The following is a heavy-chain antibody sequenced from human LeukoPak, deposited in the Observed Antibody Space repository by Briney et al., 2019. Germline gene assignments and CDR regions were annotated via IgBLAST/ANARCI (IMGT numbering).Heavy chain of an antibody. CDR1: GFTFSSYS. CDR3: ARDHYDFWSGYYYYYYMDV. CDR2: ISSSSSTI. D-gene: IGHD3-3*01. J-gene: IGHJ6*03. V-gene: IGHV3-48*01. Sequence: GGSLRLSCAASGFTFSSYSMNWVRQAPGKGLEWVSYISSSSSTIYYADSVKGRFTISRDNAKNSLYLQMNSLRAEDTAVYYCARDHYDFWSGYYYYYYMDVWGKGTTVTVSS.